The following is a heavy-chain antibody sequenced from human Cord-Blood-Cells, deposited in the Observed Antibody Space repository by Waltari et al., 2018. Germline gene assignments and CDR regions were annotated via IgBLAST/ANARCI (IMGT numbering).Heavy chain of an antibody. CDR3: ASDAGKTGGHYFDY. CDR2: ISSSSSYI. Sequence: EVQLVESGGGLVKPGGSLRLSCAASGFTFSSYSMNWVRQAPGKGLEWVSSISSSSSYIYYADSVKGRFTISRDNAKNSLYLQMNSLRAEDTAVYYCASDAGKTGGHYFDYWGQGTLVTVSS. CDR1: GFTFSSYS. D-gene: IGHD7-27*01. V-gene: IGHV3-21*01. J-gene: IGHJ4*02.